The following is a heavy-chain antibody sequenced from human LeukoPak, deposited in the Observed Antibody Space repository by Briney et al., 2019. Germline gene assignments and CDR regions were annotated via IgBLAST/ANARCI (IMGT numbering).Heavy chain of an antibody. CDR2: IYHSGST. CDR3: ARGLFYYDSSGYL. J-gene: IGHJ5*02. Sequence: PSETLSLTCAVSGGSISSSNWWSWVRQPPGKGLEWIGEIYHSGSTNYNPSLKSRVTISVDTPKRQFSLKLSSVTAADTAVYYCARGLFYYDSSGYLWGQGTLVTVSS. CDR1: GGSISSSNW. D-gene: IGHD3-22*01. V-gene: IGHV4-4*02.